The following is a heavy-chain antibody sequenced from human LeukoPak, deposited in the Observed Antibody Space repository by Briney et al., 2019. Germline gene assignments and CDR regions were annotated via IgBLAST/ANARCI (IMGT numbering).Heavy chain of an antibody. CDR3: ATLATAATWYV. V-gene: IGHV3-74*01. Sequence: GGSLRLSCAASGFTFSSYWMHWVRQAPGKGLVWVSRINSDGSSTTYADSVKGRFTISRDNAKSTLYLHMNSLRAEDTAVYYCATLATAATWYVWGKGTTVTISS. CDR2: INSDGSST. CDR1: GFTFSSYW. J-gene: IGHJ6*04. D-gene: IGHD5-24*01.